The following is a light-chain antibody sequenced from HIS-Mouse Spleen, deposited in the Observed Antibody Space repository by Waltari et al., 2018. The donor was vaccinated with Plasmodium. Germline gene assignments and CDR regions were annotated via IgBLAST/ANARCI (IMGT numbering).Light chain of an antibody. J-gene: IGLJ3*02. V-gene: IGLV3-10*01. CDR2: EDS. CDR1: ALPKKY. Sequence: SYELTQPPSVSVSPGQTARITCSGDALPKKYAYWYQQKSGQAPVLVIYEDSKRPSGIPDRCSGSSSVTIATLTISGAQVEDEADYYCYSTDSSGNHRVFGGGTKLTVL. CDR3: YSTDSSGNHRV.